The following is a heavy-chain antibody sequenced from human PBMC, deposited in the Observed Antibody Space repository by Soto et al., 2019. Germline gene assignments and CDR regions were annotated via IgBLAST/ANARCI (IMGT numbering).Heavy chain of an antibody. CDR2: IWYDGSNK. J-gene: IGHJ6*02. D-gene: IGHD3-10*01. CDR3: ARDRIYGSGTYYYGMDV. CDR1: GFTFSSYG. V-gene: IGHV3-33*01. Sequence: QVQLVESGGGVVQPGRSLRLSCAASGFTFSSYGMHWVRQAPGKGLEWVAVIWYDGSNKYYADSVKGRFTISRDNSTNTLYLQMNSLRAEDTAVYYCARDRIYGSGTYYYGMDVWGQGTTVTVSS.